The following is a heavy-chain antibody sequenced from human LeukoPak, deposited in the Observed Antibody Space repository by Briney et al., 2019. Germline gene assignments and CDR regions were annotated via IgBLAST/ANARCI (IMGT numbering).Heavy chain of an antibody. CDR1: GFTFSSYA. CDR2: ISGSGGST. J-gene: IGHJ4*02. D-gene: IGHD3-3*02. Sequence: GGSLRLSCAASGFTFSSYAMSWVRQAPGKGLEWVSAISGSGGSTYYADSVKGRFTISRDNSKNTLYLQMNSPRAEDTAVYYCAKDEIRISLCYWGQGTLVTVSS. V-gene: IGHV3-23*01. CDR3: AKDEIRISLCY.